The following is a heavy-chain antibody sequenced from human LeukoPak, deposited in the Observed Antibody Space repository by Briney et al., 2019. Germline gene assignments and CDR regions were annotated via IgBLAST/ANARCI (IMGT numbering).Heavy chain of an antibody. J-gene: IGHJ4*02. CDR3: ARRYDY. CDR2: IYYSGST. V-gene: IGHV4-59*01. CDR1: GGSISSYY. Sequence: SETLSHTCTVSGGSISSYYWSWIRQPPGKGLEWIGYIYYSGSTNYNPSLKSRVTISVDTSKNQFSLKLSSVTAADTAVYYCARRYDYWGQGTLATVSS.